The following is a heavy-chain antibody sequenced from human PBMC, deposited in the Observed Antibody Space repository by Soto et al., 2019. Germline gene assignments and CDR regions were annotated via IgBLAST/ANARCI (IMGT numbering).Heavy chain of an antibody. V-gene: IGHV4-30-4*01. CDR3: ARMSYFYDKWYFDL. CDR1: GGSINNNDYY. D-gene: IGHD3-22*01. J-gene: IGHJ2*01. Sequence: QLQESGPGLVKPSQTLSLTCSVSGGSINNNDYYWSWIRQNPGKGLEWIGYVYYSGSWDYIPSLQSRLSRSIDKSKNQFHLKLNSVTPADTATYYCARMSYFYDKWYFDLWGRGTLVTFSS. CDR2: VYYSGSW.